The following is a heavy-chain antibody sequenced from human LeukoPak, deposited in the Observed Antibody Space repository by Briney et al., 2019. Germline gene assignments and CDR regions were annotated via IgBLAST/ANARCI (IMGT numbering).Heavy chain of an antibody. J-gene: IGHJ6*04. D-gene: IGHD3-10*01. CDR3: ARDHRSYYGSGSFPSYGMDV. CDR2: IYSGGST. V-gene: IGHV3-53*01. Sequence: PGGSLRLSCAASGFTVSNNYMSRVRQAPGKGLEWVSVIYSGGSTYYADSVKGRFTISTDNSKNTPYLQMNSLRAEDTAVYYCARDHRSYYGSGSFPSYGMDVWGKGTTVTVSS. CDR1: GFTVSNNY.